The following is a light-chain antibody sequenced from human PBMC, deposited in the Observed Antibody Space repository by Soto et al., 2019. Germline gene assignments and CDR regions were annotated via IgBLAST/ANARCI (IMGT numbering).Light chain of an antibody. CDR2: DAS. CDR1: QSVSSY. J-gene: IGKJ1*01. Sequence: EIVLTQSPAILSMSPGERATLSCRASQSVSSYFAWYQQKPGQARRLLIYDASNRTTGVPARFSGSGSGTDFTLIISSIEPADLAVYYCQQRRYWPVTFGQGTKVEIK. V-gene: IGKV3-11*01. CDR3: QQRRYWPVT.